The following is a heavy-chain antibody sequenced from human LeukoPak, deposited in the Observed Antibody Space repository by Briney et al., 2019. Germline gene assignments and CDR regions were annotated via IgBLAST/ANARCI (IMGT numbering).Heavy chain of an antibody. CDR2: ISGYNGNT. J-gene: IGHJ4*02. CDR3: SRDQGSGSYYPRFDY. Sequence: AVNVSCKASGYTFTSYGISGLRQAPGQGLEWMGWISGYNGNTNYAQNLQGRVTMTRDTSTSTAYMELRSLRAGDTDVYFCSRDQGSGSYYPRFDYWGQGDLVTVSS. V-gene: IGHV1-18*01. D-gene: IGHD3-10*01. CDR1: GYTFTSYG.